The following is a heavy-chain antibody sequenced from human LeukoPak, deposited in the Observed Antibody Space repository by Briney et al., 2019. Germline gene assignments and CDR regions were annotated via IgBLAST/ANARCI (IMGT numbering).Heavy chain of an antibody. CDR2: IIPIFGTA. J-gene: IGHJ4*02. CDR1: GGTFSSYA. V-gene: IGHV1-69*13. CDR3: ARAENPYYYDSSGYPPDY. Sequence: SVKVSCKASGGTFSSYAISWVRQAPGQGLEWMGGIIPIFGTANYAQKFQGRVTITVDESTSTAYMELSSLRSEDTAVYYCARAENPYYYDSSGYPPDYWGQGTLVTVSS. D-gene: IGHD3-22*01.